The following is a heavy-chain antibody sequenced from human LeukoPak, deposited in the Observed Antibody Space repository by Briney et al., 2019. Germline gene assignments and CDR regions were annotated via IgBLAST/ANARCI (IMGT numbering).Heavy chain of an antibody. CDR1: GGSLTSTNW. CDR2: ISLSGLT. Sequence: PSETLSLTCGDSGGSLTSTNWWSWVRQPLGQGLEWIGEISLSGLTNYNPSLKSRVTMALDKSKNHLSLNLTSVTAADTAVYYCSRENGAFSPFGYWGQGTLVTVPS. CDR3: SRENGAFSPFGY. J-gene: IGHJ4*02. D-gene: IGHD2-8*01. V-gene: IGHV4-4*02.